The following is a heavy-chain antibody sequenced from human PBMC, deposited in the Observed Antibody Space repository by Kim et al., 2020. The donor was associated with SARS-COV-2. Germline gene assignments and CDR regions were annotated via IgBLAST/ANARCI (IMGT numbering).Heavy chain of an antibody. V-gene: IGHV1-46*01. CDR3: ARDHVEPRTVTTTKYYYYGMDV. Sequence: ASVKVSCKASGYTFTSYYMHWVRQAPGQGLEWMGIINPSGGSTSYAQKFQGRVTMTRDTSTSTVYMELSSLRSEDTAVYYCARDHVEPRTVTTTKYYYYGMDVWAKGPRSPSP. J-gene: IGHJ6*02. D-gene: IGHD4-17*01. CDR1: GYTFTSYY. CDR2: INPSGGST.